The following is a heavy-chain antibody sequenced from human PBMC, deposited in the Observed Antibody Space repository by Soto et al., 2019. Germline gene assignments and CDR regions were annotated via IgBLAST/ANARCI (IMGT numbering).Heavy chain of an antibody. CDR1: GFTFSSYA. D-gene: IGHD6-19*01. V-gene: IGHV3-23*01. CDR2: ISVSVGST. Sequence: AGSLRLSCAASGFTFSSYAMSWVRQAPGKGLDWVSAISVSVGSTYYADSVKGRFTISRDNSKNTLYLQMNSLRAEDTAVYYCAKVERAVAGIIDWGQGTLVTVSS. CDR3: AKVERAVAGIID. J-gene: IGHJ4*02.